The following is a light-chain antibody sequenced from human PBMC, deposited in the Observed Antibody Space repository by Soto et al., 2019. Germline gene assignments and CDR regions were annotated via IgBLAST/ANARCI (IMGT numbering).Light chain of an antibody. J-gene: IGKJ5*01. Sequence: DIVMTQSPATLSVAPGERVTFSCRASQGVSRKLAWYQHKPGQAPGLLISGASTGATGIPARFSGSGSGTDFSLTISRLGPEDFAVYYCQQYGSSPFTFGQGTRLEIK. V-gene: IGKV3-15*01. CDR2: GAS. CDR1: QGVSRK. CDR3: QQYGSSPFT.